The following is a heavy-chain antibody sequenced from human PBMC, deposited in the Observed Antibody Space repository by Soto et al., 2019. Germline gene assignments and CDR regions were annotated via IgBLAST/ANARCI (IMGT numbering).Heavy chain of an antibody. D-gene: IGHD3-22*01. Sequence: EVQLLESGGGLVQPGGSLRLSCSASGFTFSSYAMSWVRQAPGKGLEWVSAISGSGGSTYYADSVKGRFTISRDNSKNTLYLQINSLRAEYTAVYYCAKETRAKYHYDSSAMEAFDIWGQGTMVTVSS. CDR3: AKETRAKYHYDSSAMEAFDI. V-gene: IGHV3-23*01. J-gene: IGHJ3*02. CDR2: ISGSGGST. CDR1: GFTFSSYA.